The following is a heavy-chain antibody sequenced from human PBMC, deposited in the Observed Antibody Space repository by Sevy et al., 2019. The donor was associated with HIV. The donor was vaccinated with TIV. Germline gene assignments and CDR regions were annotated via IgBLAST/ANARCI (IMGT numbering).Heavy chain of an antibody. D-gene: IGHD6-13*01. CDR3: ARSQSSSWHYFDY. Sequence: GGSLRLSCAASGFASGFTFSSFAMSWVRQLPGKGLEWVSTINGRGGSTYYADSVKGRFTISRDNSKNTLFLQMNSLRHEDTAVYYCARSQSSSWHYFDYWGQGTLVTVSS. J-gene: IGHJ4*02. CDR2: INGRGGST. CDR1: GFTFSSFA. V-gene: IGHV3-23*01.